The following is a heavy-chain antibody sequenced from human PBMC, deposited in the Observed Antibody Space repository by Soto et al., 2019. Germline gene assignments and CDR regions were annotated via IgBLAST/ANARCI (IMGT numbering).Heavy chain of an antibody. J-gene: IGHJ6*02. Sequence: PGESLKISCKGSGYSFTSYWIGWVRQMPGKGLEWMGIIYPGDSDTRYSPSSQGQVTISADKSISTAYLQWSSLKASDTAMYYCARPRRGAVVAGYYYYGMDVWGQGTTVTVSS. CDR3: ARPRRGAVVAGYYYYGMDV. D-gene: IGHD2-15*01. V-gene: IGHV5-51*01. CDR2: IYPGDSDT. CDR1: GYSFTSYW.